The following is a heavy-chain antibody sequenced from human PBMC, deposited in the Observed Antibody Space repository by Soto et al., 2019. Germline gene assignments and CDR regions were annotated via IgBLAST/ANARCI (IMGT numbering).Heavy chain of an antibody. Sequence: QVQLQESGPGLVKPAGTLSLKCTVSGDSVTTNNWWGWVRQPPGKGLEWIGEIYHSGSTSYNSSLKSRVSNSIDKSTNQFSLKMTSLTAADTALYYCVRGAYMAWGFYFDKWCQGTVVTVSS. CDR2: IYHSGST. CDR1: GDSVTTNNW. V-gene: IGHV4-4*02. J-gene: IGHJ4*02. CDR3: VRGAYMAWGFYFDK. D-gene: IGHD3-16*01.